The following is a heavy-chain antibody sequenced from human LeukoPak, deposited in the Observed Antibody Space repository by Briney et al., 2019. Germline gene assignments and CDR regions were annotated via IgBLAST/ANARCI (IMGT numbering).Heavy chain of an antibody. J-gene: IGHJ4*02. V-gene: IGHV3-7*01. D-gene: IGHD3-9*01. CDR2: IKQDGSEK. CDR3: ARDADYDILTGYYGAQGPFDY. Sequence: WGSLRLSCAASGFTFSSYWMSWVRQAPGKGLEGVANIKQDGSEKYYVDSVKGRFTISRDNAKNSLYLQMNSLRAEDTAVYYCARDADYDILTGYYGAQGPFDYWGRGTLVTVSS. CDR1: GFTFSSYW.